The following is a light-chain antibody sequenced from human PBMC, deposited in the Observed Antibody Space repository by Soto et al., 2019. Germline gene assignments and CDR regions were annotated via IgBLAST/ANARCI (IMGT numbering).Light chain of an antibody. CDR3: QQFRNSWT. CDR2: DAA. V-gene: IGKV1-5*01. J-gene: IGKJ1*01. CDR1: QDIGPW. Sequence: DIQMTQSPSTLSASVGDRVTITCRASQDIGPWQAWSQQKPGKAPKLLISDAASLQSGVPSRFTGDRSGTEFTLTITRLQSEDVATYFCQQFRNSWTFGQGTSVEIK.